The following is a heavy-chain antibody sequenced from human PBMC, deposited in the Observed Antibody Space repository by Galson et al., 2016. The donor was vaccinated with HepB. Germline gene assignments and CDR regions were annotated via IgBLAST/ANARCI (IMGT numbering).Heavy chain of an antibody. V-gene: IGHV4-59*08. Sequence: SETLSLTCAVSGGSSSSFYWSWIRQPPGKRLEWIGHIFHTGRPTYTRSLKSRVTISVDTSKNQVSLKLSSVTAADTALYYCARRTSVLTGSAFDIWGQGTMVTFSS. CDR1: GGSSSSFY. CDR3: ARRTSVLTGSAFDI. D-gene: IGHD4-23*01. J-gene: IGHJ3*02. CDR2: IFHTGRP.